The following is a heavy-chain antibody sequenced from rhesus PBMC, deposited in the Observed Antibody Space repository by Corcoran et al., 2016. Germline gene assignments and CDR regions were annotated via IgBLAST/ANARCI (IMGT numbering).Heavy chain of an antibody. CDR3: ARRDNYSFDY. Sequence: QVQLQESGPGLVKPSEPLSLTCAVSGGSISGGYDWSWIRKPPGKGLEWIGYIYGSSGSTNYNPSLKTRVTISKDTSKNQFSLKLSSVTAADTAVYYCARRDNYSFDYWGQGVLVTVSS. J-gene: IGHJ4*01. CDR1: GGSISGGYD. V-gene: IGHV4-76*01. CDR2: IYGSSGST. D-gene: IGHD5-12*01.